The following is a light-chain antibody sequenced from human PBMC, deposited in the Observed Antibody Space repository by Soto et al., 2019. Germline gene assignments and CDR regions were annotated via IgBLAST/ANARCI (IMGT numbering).Light chain of an antibody. Sequence: IVLPQSPGTLSLSPGERATLSCRASQSVTSEYLAWYQQKPGQPARLLIYGASNRATAIAARFSGSGSATYITLTISSVDPEDFAVYYCQQYGSSPYTVSQGTRLDI. CDR1: QSVTSEY. CDR2: GAS. J-gene: IGKJ2*01. CDR3: QQYGSSPYT. V-gene: IGKV3-20*01.